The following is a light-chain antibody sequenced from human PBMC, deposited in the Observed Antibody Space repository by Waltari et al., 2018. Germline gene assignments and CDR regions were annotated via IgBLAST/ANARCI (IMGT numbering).Light chain of an antibody. J-gene: IGLJ3*02. CDR3: AAWDDSLRGPV. V-gene: IGLV1-47*01. CDR1: SSNLGRNF. CDR2: RNN. Sequence: QSVLTQAPSASGTPGQRVTISCSGSSSNLGRNFVFWYQLLPGMAPKLLIFRNNQRPSGVPDRFSGSKSGTSASLAMSGLRSEDEADDACAAWDDSLRGPVFGTGTKLTVL.